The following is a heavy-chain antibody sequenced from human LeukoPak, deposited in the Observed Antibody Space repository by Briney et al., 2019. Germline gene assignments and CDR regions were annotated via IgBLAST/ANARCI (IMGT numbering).Heavy chain of an antibody. V-gene: IGHV3-23*01. J-gene: IGHJ4*02. CDR3: AKDWGYCGGDCYPYYFDY. CDR2: ISGSGGST. D-gene: IGHD2-21*02. CDR1: GCTFSSYA. Sequence: PGGSLRLSCAASGCTFSSYAMSWVRQAPGKGLEWVSAISGSGGSTYYADSVKGRFTISRDNSQNTLYLQMNSLRAEDTAVYYCAKDWGYCGGDCYPYYFDYWGQGTLVTVSS.